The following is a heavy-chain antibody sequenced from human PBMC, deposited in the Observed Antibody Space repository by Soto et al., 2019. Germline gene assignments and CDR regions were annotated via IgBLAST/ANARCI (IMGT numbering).Heavy chain of an antibody. D-gene: IGHD6-13*01. CDR2: IFYSGST. CDR1: GASISSGAYS. V-gene: IGHV4-31*03. Sequence: SETLSLICTVSGASISSGAYSWSWIRQHPGKGLEWIGYIFYSGSTYYNPSLKSRVTMSLDTSQNQSSLKLTSLTAADTAVYYCTRDASSNWHYFDCWGQGILVTVSS. CDR3: TRDASSNWHYFDC. J-gene: IGHJ4*02.